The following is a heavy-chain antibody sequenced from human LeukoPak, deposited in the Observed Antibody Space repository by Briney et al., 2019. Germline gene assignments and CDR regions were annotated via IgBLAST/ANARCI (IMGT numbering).Heavy chain of an antibody. CDR2: ITARGGNT. D-gene: IGHD3-22*01. CDR3: ANPPLTSYFDSSGYEFVY. J-gene: IGHJ4*02. Sequence: GGSLRLSCAASGFTFSKDAVTWVRQAPGKGVEWVSAITARGGNTYYADSVKCRFTISRGNSKHTLYLHMNSLRAEDTDVYYCANPPLTSYFDSSGYEFVYWGQGTLVTVSS. CDR1: GFTFSKDA. V-gene: IGHV3-23*01.